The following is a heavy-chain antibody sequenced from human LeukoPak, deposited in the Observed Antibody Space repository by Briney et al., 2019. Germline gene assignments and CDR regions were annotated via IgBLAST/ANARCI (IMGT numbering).Heavy chain of an antibody. D-gene: IGHD6-19*01. Sequence: ASVKVSCKASGYTFTSYDINWVRQATGQGLEWMGWMNPNSGNTGYAQKFQGRVTMTRNTSISTAYMELSSLRSEDTAVYYCARDSSGSYAFDIWGQGTMVAVSS. CDR3: ARDSSGSYAFDI. CDR2: MNPNSGNT. J-gene: IGHJ3*02. V-gene: IGHV1-8*01. CDR1: GYTFTSYD.